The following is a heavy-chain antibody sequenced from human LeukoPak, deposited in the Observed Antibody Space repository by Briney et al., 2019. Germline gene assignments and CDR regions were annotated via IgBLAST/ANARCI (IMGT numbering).Heavy chain of an antibody. Sequence: PGGSLRLSCAASGFTFSSYAMSWVRQAPGKGLEWVSAISGSGGSTYYADSVKGRFTISRDNSKNTLYLQMNSLRAEDTAVYYCARGYSSSWYYFDYWGQGTLVTVSS. D-gene: IGHD6-13*01. CDR2: ISGSGGST. J-gene: IGHJ4*02. CDR1: GFTFSSYA. CDR3: ARGYSSSWYYFDY. V-gene: IGHV3-23*01.